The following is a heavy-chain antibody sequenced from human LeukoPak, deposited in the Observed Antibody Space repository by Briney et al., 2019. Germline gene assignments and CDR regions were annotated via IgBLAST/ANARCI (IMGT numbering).Heavy chain of an antibody. J-gene: IGHJ3*02. CDR2: IKQDGRDK. Sequence: GGSLRLSCAASGFTFSSYLMSWVRQAPGKGLEWVAYIKQDGRDKYYVDSVKGRFTISRDNAKNSLCLQMNSLRAEDTAVYYCAREVATVTREAFDIWGQGTMVTVSS. CDR1: GFTFSSYL. D-gene: IGHD4-17*01. V-gene: IGHV3-7*01. CDR3: AREVATVTREAFDI.